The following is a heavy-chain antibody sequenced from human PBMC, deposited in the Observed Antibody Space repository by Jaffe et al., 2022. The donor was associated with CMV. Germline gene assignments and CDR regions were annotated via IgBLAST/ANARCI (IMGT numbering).Heavy chain of an antibody. CDR3: VKGGDIVVVVAATFFDI. V-gene: IGHV3-64D*06. CDR2: ISSNGGST. CDR1: GFTFSSYA. Sequence: EVQLVESGGGLVQPGGSLRLSCSASGFTFSSYAMHWVRQAPGKGLEYVSAISSNGGSTYYADSVKGRFTISRDNSKNTLYLQMSSLRAEDTAVYYCVKGGDIVVVVAATFFDIWGQGTMVTVSS. J-gene: IGHJ3*02. D-gene: IGHD2-15*01.